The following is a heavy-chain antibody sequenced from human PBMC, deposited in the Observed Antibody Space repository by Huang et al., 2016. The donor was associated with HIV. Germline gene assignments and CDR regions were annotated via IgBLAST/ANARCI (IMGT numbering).Heavy chain of an antibody. Sequence: QEQLVESGGGVVQPGGSLRLSCATSGFSFSHYGMHWVRQAPGKGLGCVGFRRLDGGNKRYGDSAKGRFTISRDNSKKMLFLEMNSLRGDDTAFYYCATDLGGYSFDYWGQGALVSVSS. CDR3: ATDLGGYSFDY. D-gene: IGHD2-21*02. J-gene: IGHJ4*02. V-gene: IGHV3-30*02. CDR2: RRLDGGNK. CDR1: GFSFSHYG.